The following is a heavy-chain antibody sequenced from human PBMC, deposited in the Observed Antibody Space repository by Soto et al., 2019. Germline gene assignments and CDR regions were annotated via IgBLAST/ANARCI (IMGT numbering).Heavy chain of an antibody. CDR2: FESGGSI. D-gene: IGHD2-15*01. CDR3: ARAGVTPNCFDY. V-gene: IGHV3-53*01. J-gene: IGHJ4*02. CDR1: GFSVRTNY. Sequence: PGGSLRLSCAASGFSVRTNYMSWVRQAPGKGLEWVSVFESGGSIYYADSVKGRFIISRDNAKNTLYLQMNSLRVEDTAVYYCARAGVTPNCFDYWGQGTLVTVSS.